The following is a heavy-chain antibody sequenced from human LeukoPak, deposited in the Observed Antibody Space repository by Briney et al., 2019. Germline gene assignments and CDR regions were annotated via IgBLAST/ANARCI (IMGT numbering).Heavy chain of an antibody. CDR3: AKGAYDYIEMGYFDD. V-gene: IGHV3-23*01. D-gene: IGHD5-12*01. Sequence: GGSLRLSCAASGFTFSSYWMIWVRQAPGKGLEWVSLIIGSSGDTLYADSVKGRFTISRDISKNRLYLQMNSLRAEDTALYYCAKGAYDYIEMGYFDDWGQGTLVTVSS. CDR1: GFTFSSYW. CDR2: IIGSSGDT. J-gene: IGHJ4*02.